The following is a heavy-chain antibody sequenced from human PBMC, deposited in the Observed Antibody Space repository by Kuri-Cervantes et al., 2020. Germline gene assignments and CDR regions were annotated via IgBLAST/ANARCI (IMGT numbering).Heavy chain of an antibody. CDR3: AKERAAGFSYYYYGMDV. V-gene: IGHV3-30*18. D-gene: IGHD6-13*01. CDR1: GFTFSSYG. J-gene: IGHJ6*02. Sequence: GESLKISCAASGFTFSSYGMHWVRQAPGKGLEWVAVISYGGSNKYYADSVKGRFTISRDNSKNTLYLQMNSLRAEDTAVYYCAKERAAGFSYYYYGMDVWGQGTTVTVSS. CDR2: ISYGGSNK.